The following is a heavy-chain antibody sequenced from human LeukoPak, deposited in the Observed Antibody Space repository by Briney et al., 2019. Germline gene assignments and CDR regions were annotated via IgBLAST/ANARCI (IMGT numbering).Heavy chain of an antibody. Sequence: ASVKVSCKASGYTFTSYYMHWVRQAPGQGLEWMGIINPSGGSTSYAQKFQGRVTMTRDMSTSTVYMELSSLRSEDTAVYYCARDGYDLDFQHWGQGTLVTVSS. D-gene: IGHD5-12*01. V-gene: IGHV1-46*01. J-gene: IGHJ1*01. CDR3: ARDGYDLDFQH. CDR2: INPSGGST. CDR1: GYTFTSYY.